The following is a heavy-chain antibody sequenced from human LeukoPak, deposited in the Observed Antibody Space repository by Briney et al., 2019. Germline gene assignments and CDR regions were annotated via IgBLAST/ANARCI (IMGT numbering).Heavy chain of an antibody. CDR1: GGSINSGSYY. CDR3: ASGIAADLY. V-gene: IGHV4-61*02. J-gene: IGHJ4*02. Sequence: SETLSLTCTVSGGSINSGSYYWRWIRQPAGKGLEWIGRIYTSGSTNYNPSLKSRVTISVDTSKNQFSLKLSSVTAADTAVYYCASGIAADLYWGQGTLVTVSS. D-gene: IGHD6-13*01. CDR2: IYTSGST.